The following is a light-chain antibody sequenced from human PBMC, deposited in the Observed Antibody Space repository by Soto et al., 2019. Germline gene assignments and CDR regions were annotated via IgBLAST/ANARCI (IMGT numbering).Light chain of an antibody. J-gene: IGKJ2*01. Sequence: DIQMTQSPSSVSASVGDRLTITCRASRDISNSLAWYQQTPGKAPKLLLRGASSLHRGVPSRFSGGGAGTEFTLTINSLQSEDFATYYCQQTSAFPRTFGQGTKVDVK. CDR3: QQTSAFPRT. V-gene: IGKV1-12*01. CDR1: RDISNS. CDR2: GAS.